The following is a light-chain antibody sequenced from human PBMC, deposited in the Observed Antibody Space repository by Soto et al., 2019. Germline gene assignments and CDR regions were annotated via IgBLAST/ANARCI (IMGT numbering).Light chain of an antibody. Sequence: EIVMTQSPATLSVSPGERATLSCRASQTLYNNLAWYQQKLGQAPRLLIYGASARATDIPARFSGSGSGTEFTLTISGLQSEDFGIYYCQQYSDWPLTFGGGTKMQIK. CDR3: QQYSDWPLT. CDR2: GAS. CDR1: QTLYNN. V-gene: IGKV3-15*01. J-gene: IGKJ4*01.